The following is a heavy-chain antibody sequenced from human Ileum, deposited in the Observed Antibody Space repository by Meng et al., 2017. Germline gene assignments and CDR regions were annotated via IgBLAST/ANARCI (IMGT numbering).Heavy chain of an antibody. CDR1: GGSISTGSYY. V-gene: IGHV4-39*07. CDR2: IYYSGST. J-gene: IGHJ4*02. Sequence: SETLSLTCSVSGGSISTGSYYWGWIRQPPGKGLEWTGSIYYSGSTYYNPSLKSRVTISVDKSKNQFSLKLSSVTAADTAVYYCARVALGTPAVMVRGVIIPNFDYWGQGTLVTVSS. D-gene: IGHD3-10*01. CDR3: ARVALGTPAVMVRGVIIPNFDY.